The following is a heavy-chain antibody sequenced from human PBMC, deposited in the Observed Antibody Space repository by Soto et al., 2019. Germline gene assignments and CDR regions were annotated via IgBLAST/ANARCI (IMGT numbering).Heavy chain of an antibody. J-gene: IGHJ2*01. V-gene: IGHV3-23*01. D-gene: IGHD3-22*01. CDR2: ISGSGGST. CDR1: GFTFSSYA. Sequence: EVQLLESGGGLVQPGGSLRLSCAASGFTFSSYAMSWVRQAPGKGLEWVSVISGSGGSTYYADSVKGRFTISRDNSKNTLYLQMNSLRDEDTAVYYCAKDHYYDSSGYPSINWYFDLWGRGTLVTVSS. CDR3: AKDHYYDSSGYPSINWYFDL.